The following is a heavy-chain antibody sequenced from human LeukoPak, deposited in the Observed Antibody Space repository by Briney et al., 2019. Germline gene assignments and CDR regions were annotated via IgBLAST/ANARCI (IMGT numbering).Heavy chain of an antibody. CDR3: ARLGLFVSWFDP. CDR2: INHSGST. CDR1: GGSFSGYY. D-gene: IGHD2-21*01. V-gene: IGHV4-34*01. Sequence: PSETLSLTCAVYGGSFSGYYWSWIRQPPGKGLEWIGEINHSGSTNYNPSLKSRVTISVDTSKNQFSLKLSSVTAADTAVYYCARLGLFVSWFDPWGQGTLVTVSS. J-gene: IGHJ5*02.